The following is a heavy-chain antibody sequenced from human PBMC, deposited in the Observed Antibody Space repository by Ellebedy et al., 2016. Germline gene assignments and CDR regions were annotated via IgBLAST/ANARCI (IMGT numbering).Heavy chain of an antibody. CDR1: GFTFSSYA. V-gene: IGHV3-30-3*01. CDR3: AREVRGFGELIGDIDY. J-gene: IGHJ4*02. D-gene: IGHD3-10*01. Sequence: GGSLRLSXAASGFTFSSYAMHWVRQAPGKGLEWVAVISYDGSNKYYADSVKGRFTISRDNSKNTLYLQMNSLRAEDTAVYYCAREVRGFGELIGDIDYWGQGTLVTVSS. CDR2: ISYDGSNK.